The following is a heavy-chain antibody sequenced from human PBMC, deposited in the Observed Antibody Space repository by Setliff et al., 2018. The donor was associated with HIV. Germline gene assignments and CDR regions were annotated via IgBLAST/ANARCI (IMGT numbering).Heavy chain of an antibody. V-gene: IGHV3-7*03. Sequence: PSETLSLTCAVSGGSISSSNWWSWVRQVPGKGLEWVSNTKYDGSESYYVDSVKGRFIASTDNAKNSLFLQMNSLKAEDTAVYYCAKASWNYVADWFDPWGQGTLVTVSS. CDR2: TKYDGSES. CDR3: AKASWNYVADWFDP. D-gene: IGHD1-7*01. J-gene: IGHJ5*02. CDR1: GGSISSSNW.